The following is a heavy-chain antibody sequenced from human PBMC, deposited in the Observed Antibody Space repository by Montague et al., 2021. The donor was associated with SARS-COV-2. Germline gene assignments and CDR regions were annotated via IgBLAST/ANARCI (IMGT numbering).Heavy chain of an antibody. Sequence: SLVHTVSGGSISSGSYYWSWIRQPAGKGLEWIGRIYTSGTTDYSFSLKSRVTISVDTSKNQFSLKLTSVTAADTAVYYCARAHSGSWTHLDNWGQGSLVTVSS. CDR1: GGSISSGSYY. J-gene: IGHJ4*02. V-gene: IGHV4-61*02. CDR2: IYTSGTT. D-gene: IGHD5-12*01. CDR3: ARAHSGSWTHLDN.